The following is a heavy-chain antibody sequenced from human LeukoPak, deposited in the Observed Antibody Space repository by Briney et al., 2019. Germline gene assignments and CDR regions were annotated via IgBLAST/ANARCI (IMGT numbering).Heavy chain of an antibody. CDR1: GGSISSHY. V-gene: IGHV4-59*11. J-gene: IGHJ5*02. Sequence: PSETLSLTCTVSGGSISSHYWSWIRQPPGKGLEWIGYIYYSGSTNYNPSLKSRVTISVDTSKNQFSLKLSSVTAADTAVYYCARETPINWFDPWGQGTLVTVSS. CDR2: IYYSGST. CDR3: ARETPINWFDP.